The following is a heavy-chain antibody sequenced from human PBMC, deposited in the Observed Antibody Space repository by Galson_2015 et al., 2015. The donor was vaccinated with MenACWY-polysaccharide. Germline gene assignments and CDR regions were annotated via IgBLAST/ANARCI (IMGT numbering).Heavy chain of an antibody. CDR2: ISSSSSYI. CDR1: GFTFSSYS. Sequence: SLRLSCAASGFTFSSYSMNWVRQAPGKGLEWVSSISSSSSYIYYADSVKGRFTISRDNAKNSLYLRMNSLRAEDTAVYYCARDSYGDYHFDYWGQGTLVTVSS. CDR3: ARDSYGDYHFDY. D-gene: IGHD4-17*01. J-gene: IGHJ4*02. V-gene: IGHV3-21*01.